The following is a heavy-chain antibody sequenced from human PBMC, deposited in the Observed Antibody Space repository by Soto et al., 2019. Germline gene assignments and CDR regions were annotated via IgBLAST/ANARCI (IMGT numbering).Heavy chain of an antibody. Sequence: QVQLVQSGAEVKRPGSSVKVSCKASGGTFSSYAISWVRQAPGQGLEWMGGIIPIFGTANYAQKFQGRVTITADESTSTAYVEVSSLRSEDTAVYSCAQTLGSAVAGPGRFDLWGRGTLVTVSS. V-gene: IGHV1-69*12. J-gene: IGHJ2*01. D-gene: IGHD6-19*01. CDR3: AQTLGSAVAGPGRFDL. CDR1: GGTFSSYA. CDR2: IIPIFGTA.